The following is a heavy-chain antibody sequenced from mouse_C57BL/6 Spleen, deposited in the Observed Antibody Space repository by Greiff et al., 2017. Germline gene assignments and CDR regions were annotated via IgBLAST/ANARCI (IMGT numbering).Heavy chain of an antibody. Sequence: EVHLVESGGGLVQPGGSLKLSCAASGFTFSDYGMAWVRQAPRKGPEWVAFISNLAYSIYYADTVTGRFTISRENAKNTLYLEMSSLRSEDTAMYYCAREGHYYGSSYEYCDVWGTGTTVTVSS. V-gene: IGHV5-15*01. J-gene: IGHJ1*03. D-gene: IGHD1-1*01. CDR3: AREGHYYGSSYEYCDV. CDR2: ISNLAYSI. CDR1: GFTFSDYG.